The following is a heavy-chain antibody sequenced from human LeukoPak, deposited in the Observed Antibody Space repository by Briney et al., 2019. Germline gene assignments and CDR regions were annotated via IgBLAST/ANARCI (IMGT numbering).Heavy chain of an antibody. J-gene: IGHJ4*02. V-gene: IGHV3-21*01. D-gene: IGHD3-9*01. CDR2: ISSSSSYI. CDR1: GFTFSSYS. CDR3: ATNQYYDILTGKSHDY. Sequence: GSLRLSCAASGFTFSSYSMNWVRQAPGKGLEWVSSISSSSSYIYYADSVKGRFTISRDNAKNSLYLQMNSLRAEDTAVYYCATNQYYDILTGKSHDYWGQGTLVTVSS.